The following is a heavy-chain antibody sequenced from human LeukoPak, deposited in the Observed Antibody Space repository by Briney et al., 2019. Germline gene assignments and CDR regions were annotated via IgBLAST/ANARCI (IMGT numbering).Heavy chain of an antibody. CDR2: INTDGGFT. CDR1: GFIFSDYW. J-gene: IGHJ4*02. D-gene: IGHD1-26*01. V-gene: IGHV3-74*01. CDR3: AREAKVGGALQY. Sequence: TGGSLRLSCAASGFIFSDYWMHWVRQAPGKGLVWVSRINTDGGFTRYADSVQGRFTISRDTAKNTLFLQMNSLRAEDTAVYYCAREAKVGGALQYWGQGILVTVSS.